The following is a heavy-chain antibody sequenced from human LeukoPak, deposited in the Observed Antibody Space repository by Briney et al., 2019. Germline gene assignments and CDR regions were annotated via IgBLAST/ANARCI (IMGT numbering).Heavy chain of an antibody. J-gene: IGHJ4*02. CDR2: IKQDGSEK. V-gene: IGHV3-7*01. Sequence: GGSLRLSCAASGFTFSSYWMSWVRQAPGKGLEWVANIKQDGSEKYYVDSVKGRFTISRDNATHSLYLQMNSLRAEDTAVYYCARRSGYASVYFDYWGQGTLVTVSS. D-gene: IGHD3-3*01. CDR3: ARRSGYASVYFDY. CDR1: GFTFSSYW.